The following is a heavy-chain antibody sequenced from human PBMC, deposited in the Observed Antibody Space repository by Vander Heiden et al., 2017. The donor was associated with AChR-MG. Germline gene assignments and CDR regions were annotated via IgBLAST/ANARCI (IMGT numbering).Heavy chain of an antibody. V-gene: IGHV3-30*02. D-gene: IGHD2-2*01. J-gene: IGHJ6*02. CDR1: GFTFSSYG. CDR3: AKGVVPAAPDYYYGMDV. Sequence: QVQLVASGGGVVQPGGSLRLSCAASGFTFSSYGMHWVRQAPGKGLEWVAFIRYDGSNKYYADSVKGRFTISRDNSKNTLYLQMNSLRAEDTAVYYCAKGVVPAAPDYYYGMDVWGQGTTVTVSS. CDR2: IRYDGSNK.